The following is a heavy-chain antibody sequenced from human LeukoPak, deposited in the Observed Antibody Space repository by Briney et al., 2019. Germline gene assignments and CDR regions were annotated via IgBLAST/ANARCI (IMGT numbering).Heavy chain of an antibody. CDR3: ARVDTAMGLLFDY. CDR1: GGTFSSYA. Sequence: SVNVSCKASGGTFSSYAISWVRQAPGQGLEWMGGIIPIFGTANYAQKFQGRVTITADESTSTAYMELRSLRSDDTAVYYCARVDTAMGLLFDYWGQGTLVTVSS. J-gene: IGHJ4*02. CDR2: IIPIFGTA. V-gene: IGHV1-69*13. D-gene: IGHD5-18*01.